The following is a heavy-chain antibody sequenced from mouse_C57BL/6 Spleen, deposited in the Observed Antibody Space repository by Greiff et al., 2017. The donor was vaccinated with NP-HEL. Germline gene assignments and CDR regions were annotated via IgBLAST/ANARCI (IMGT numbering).Heavy chain of an antibody. CDR3: ARLYGTYYYAMDY. CDR2: ISSGGSYT. CDR1: GFTFSSYG. J-gene: IGHJ4*01. D-gene: IGHD2-10*02. Sequence: EVQRVESGGDLVKPGGSLKLSCAASGFTFSSYGMSWVRQTPDKRLEWVATISSGGSYTYYPDSVKGRFTISRDNAKNTLYLQMSSLKSEDTAMYYCARLYGTYYYAMDYWGQGTSVTVSS. V-gene: IGHV5-6*01.